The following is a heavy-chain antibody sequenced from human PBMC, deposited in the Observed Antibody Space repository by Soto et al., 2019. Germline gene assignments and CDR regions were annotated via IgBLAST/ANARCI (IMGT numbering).Heavy chain of an antibody. V-gene: IGHV3-30-3*01. J-gene: IGHJ3*02. D-gene: IGHD2-21*01. CDR2: ISYDGSNK. CDR1: GFTFSSYA. Sequence: GGSLRLSCAASGFTFSSYAMHWVRQAPGKGLEWVAVISYDGSNKYYADSVKGRFTISRDNSKNTLHLQMNSLRAEDTAVYYCARDSPHIVVVYAFDIWGQGTMVTVSS. CDR3: ARDSPHIVVVYAFDI.